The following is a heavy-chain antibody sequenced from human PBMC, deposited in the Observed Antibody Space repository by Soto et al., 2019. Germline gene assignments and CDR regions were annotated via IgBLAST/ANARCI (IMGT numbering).Heavy chain of an antibody. V-gene: IGHV3-23*01. CDR3: AKDPAVAYCGGDCYSSYFDY. J-gene: IGHJ4*02. Sequence: EVQLLESGGGLVQPGGSLRLSCAASGFTFSSYAMSWVRQXPGXGXXXXXXXXGSGGSTYYADSVKGRFTISRDNSKNTLYLQMNSLRAEDTAVYYCAKDPAVAYCGGDCYSSYFDYWGQGTLVTVSS. D-gene: IGHD2-21*02. CDR2: XXGSGGST. CDR1: GFTFSSYA.